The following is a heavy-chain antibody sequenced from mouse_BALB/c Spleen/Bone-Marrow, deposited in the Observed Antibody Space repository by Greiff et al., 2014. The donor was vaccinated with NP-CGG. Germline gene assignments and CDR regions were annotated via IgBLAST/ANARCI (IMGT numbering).Heavy chain of an antibody. Sequence: DVQLQESGPGLVKPSQSLSLTCTVTGYSITSDYAWNWIRQFPGNKLEWMGYINYSGSTSYNPSLKSRISITRDTSKNQFLLQLNSVTTEDTATYYCARGSRFDYWGQGTTLTVSA. CDR2: INYSGST. V-gene: IGHV3-2*02. CDR3: ARGSRFDY. J-gene: IGHJ2*01. CDR1: GYSITSDYA.